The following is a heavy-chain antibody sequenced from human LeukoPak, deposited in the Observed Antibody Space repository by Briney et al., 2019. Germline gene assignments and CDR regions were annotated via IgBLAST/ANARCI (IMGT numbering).Heavy chain of an antibody. Sequence: GASVKVSCKASGYTFTGYYMHWVGQAPGEGLEWMGWINPNSGGTNYAQKFQGRVTMTRDTSISTAYMELSRLRSDDTAVYSCASNAYSSSEIDYWGQGTLVTVSS. J-gene: IGHJ4*02. CDR1: GYTFTGYY. V-gene: IGHV1-2*02. CDR2: INPNSGGT. D-gene: IGHD6-6*01. CDR3: ASNAYSSSEIDY.